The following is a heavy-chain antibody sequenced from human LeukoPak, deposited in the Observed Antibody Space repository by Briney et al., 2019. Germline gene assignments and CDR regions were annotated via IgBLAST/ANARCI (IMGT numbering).Heavy chain of an antibody. J-gene: IGHJ4*02. CDR3: ARGSLLSGYSCAFDY. V-gene: IGHV4-4*02. CDR1: GGSISSSNW. Sequence: SETLSLTCAVSGGSISSSNWWSWVRQPPGKGLEWIGEIYHSGSTNYNPSLKSRVTISVDKSKNQFSLRLSSVTAADTAVYYCARGSLLSGYSCAFDYWGQGTLVTVSS. CDR2: IYHSGST. D-gene: IGHD5-18*01.